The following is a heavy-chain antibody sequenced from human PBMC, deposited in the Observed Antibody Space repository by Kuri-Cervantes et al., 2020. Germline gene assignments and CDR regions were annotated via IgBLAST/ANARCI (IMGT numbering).Heavy chain of an antibody. CDR1: GGSISSGDYY. CDR2: IYYSGST. V-gene: IGHV4-61*08. CDR3: ARRRYSGSYPWGGYYYYGMDV. Sequence: SETLSLTCTVSGGSISSGDYYWSWIRQPPGKGLEWIGYIYYSGSTNYNPSLKSRVTISVDTSKNQFSLKLSSVTAADTAVYYCARRRYSGSYPWGGYYYYGMDVWGQGTTVTVSS. D-gene: IGHD1-26*01. J-gene: IGHJ6*02.